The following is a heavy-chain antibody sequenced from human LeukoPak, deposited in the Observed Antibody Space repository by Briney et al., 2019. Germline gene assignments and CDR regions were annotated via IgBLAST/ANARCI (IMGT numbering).Heavy chain of an antibody. Sequence: PSETLSLTCTVSGGSISSSSYSWGWLRQPPGKGLEWIGSIYYSGSTYYNPSLKSRVTISVDTSTNQFSLKLSSVTAADTAVYYCARGPFNVDTAMVTVPFLDYWGQGTLVTVSS. V-gene: IGHV4-39*01. J-gene: IGHJ4*02. D-gene: IGHD5-18*01. CDR2: IYYSGST. CDR1: GGSISSSSYS. CDR3: ARGPFNVDTAMVTVPFLDY.